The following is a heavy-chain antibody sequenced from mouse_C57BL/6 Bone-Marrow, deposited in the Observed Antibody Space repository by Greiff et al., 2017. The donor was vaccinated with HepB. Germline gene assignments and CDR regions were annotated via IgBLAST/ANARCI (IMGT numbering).Heavy chain of an antibody. Sequence: VQLQQSGAELVRPGSSVKLSCKASGYTFTSYWMHWVKQRPIQGLEWIGNIDPSDSETHYNQKFKDKATLTVDKSSSTAYMQLSSLTSEDSAVYYCARRGFYGNYVGGFAYWGQGTLVTVSA. CDR1: GYTFTSYW. CDR2: IDPSDSET. D-gene: IGHD2-1*01. J-gene: IGHJ3*01. V-gene: IGHV1-52*01. CDR3: ARRGFYGNYVGGFAY.